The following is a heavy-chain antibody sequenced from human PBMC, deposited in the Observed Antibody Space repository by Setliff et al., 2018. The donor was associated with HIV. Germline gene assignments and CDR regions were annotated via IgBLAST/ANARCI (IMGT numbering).Heavy chain of an antibody. J-gene: IGHJ6*02. CDR2: SHYNGNT. Sequence: SETLSLTCSVSGDSISSDFYIWIRQPPGKGLEWMGSSHYNGNTNITPSLKRRVTMSLDTPRNEFYLTLTSVTAADTAVYYCAREKRQIWSTDYYYHYGLDVWGQGITVTVSS. D-gene: IGHD5-18*01. V-gene: IGHV4-59*01. CDR3: AREKRQIWSTDYYYHYGLDV. CDR1: GDSISSDF.